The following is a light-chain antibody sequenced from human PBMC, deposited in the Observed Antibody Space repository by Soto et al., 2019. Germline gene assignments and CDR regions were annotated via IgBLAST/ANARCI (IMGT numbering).Light chain of an antibody. CDR2: AAS. CDR1: QSISSY. J-gene: IGKJ1*01. CDR3: HQSYSARRT. Sequence: DIQMTQSPSSLSGFVVDRVTITCRASQSISSYLNWYEQKPGQAPKLLIYAASSLESGVPSRFSGSGSGTDFTLTISSLQPEDFATYYCHQSYSARRTFGQGTKVDIK. V-gene: IGKV1-39*01.